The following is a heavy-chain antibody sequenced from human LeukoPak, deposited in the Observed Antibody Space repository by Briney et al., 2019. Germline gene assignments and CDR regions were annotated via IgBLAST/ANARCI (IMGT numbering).Heavy chain of an antibody. V-gene: IGHV3-48*01. CDR3: ARRRYGTGMDV. Sequence: GGSLRLSCAASGFTFSSYSMNWVRQAPGKGLEWVSYISSSSSTIYYADSVKGRFTISRDNAKNSLYLQMNSLRAEDTGLYYCARRRYGTGMDVWGQGTRVTVSS. J-gene: IGHJ6*02. CDR1: GFTFSSYS. D-gene: IGHD3-10*01. CDR2: ISSSSSTI.